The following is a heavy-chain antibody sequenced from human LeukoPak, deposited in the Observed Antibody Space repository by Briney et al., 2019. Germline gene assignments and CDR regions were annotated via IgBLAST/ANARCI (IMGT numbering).Heavy chain of an antibody. V-gene: IGHV3-7*01. D-gene: IGHD3-22*01. J-gene: IGHJ3*02. CDR3: ARDRGTYYYDTTSHYDAFDI. CDR1: GFTFSSYW. CDR2: IKQDGSEK. Sequence: GGSLRLSCAASGFTFSSYWMSWVRQAPGKGLEWVANIKQDGSEKYYVDSVKGRFTVSRDNAKNSLYLQMNSLRAEDTAVYYCARDRGTYYYDTTSHYDAFDIWGQGTMVTVSS.